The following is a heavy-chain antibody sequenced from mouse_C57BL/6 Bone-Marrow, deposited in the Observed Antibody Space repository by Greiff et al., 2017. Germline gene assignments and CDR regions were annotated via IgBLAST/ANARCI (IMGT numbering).Heavy chain of an antibody. CDR3: AGYYGSSYVEYFDV. CDR1: GYTFTSYD. CDR2: IYPRDGST. Sequence: QVQLKESGPELVKPGASVKLSCKASGYTFTSYDINWVKQRPGQGLEWIGWIYPRDGSTKYNEKFKGKATLTVDTSSSPAYMELHSLTSEDSAVYFRAGYYGSSYVEYFDVRGTGTTVTGSS. J-gene: IGHJ1*03. D-gene: IGHD1-1*01. V-gene: IGHV1-85*01.